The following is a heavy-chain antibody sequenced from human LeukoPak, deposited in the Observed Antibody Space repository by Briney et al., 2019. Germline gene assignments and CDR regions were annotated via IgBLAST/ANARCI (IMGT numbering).Heavy chain of an antibody. J-gene: IGHJ4*02. Sequence: GASVKVSCKASGYSFTGHYMHWVRQAPGQGLEWMGWINPKSGGSTNYAQKFQGRVTMTRDTSTNTVYMELSSLRSEDTAVYYCARVTYGDYDEVDYWGQGTLVTVSS. CDR2: INPKSGGST. CDR1: GYSFTGHY. CDR3: ARVTYGDYDEVDY. D-gene: IGHD4-17*01. V-gene: IGHV1-46*01.